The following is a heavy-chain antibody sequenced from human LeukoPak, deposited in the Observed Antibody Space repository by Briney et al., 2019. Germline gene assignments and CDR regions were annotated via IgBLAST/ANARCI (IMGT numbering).Heavy chain of an antibody. CDR2: ISGSGAAT. CDR3: AKDLSYGLDY. CDR1: GFTFSSYA. V-gene: IGHV3-23*01. Sequence: GGSLRLSCAASGFTFSSYAMSWVRQAPGKGLEWVSAISGSGAATYYADSVEGRFTISRDNSKHTLYLQMYSLRAEDTAVYYCAKDLSYGLDYWGQGTLVTVSS. J-gene: IGHJ4*02. D-gene: IGHD4-17*01.